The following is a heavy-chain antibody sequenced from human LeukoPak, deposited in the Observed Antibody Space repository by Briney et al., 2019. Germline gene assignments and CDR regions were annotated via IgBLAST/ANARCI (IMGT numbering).Heavy chain of an antibody. V-gene: IGHV5-51*01. J-gene: IGHJ4*02. CDR2: IYPGDSDI. D-gene: IGHD2-21*01. CDR3: ARTHTYRSDY. CDR1: GYSFTNYW. Sequence: GESLKISCKGSGYSFTNYWIAWVRQMPGKGLEWTGIIYPGDSDIRYSPSFQGQVTISADNSISTAYLQWSSLKASDTAMYYCARTHTYRSDYWGQGTLVTVSS.